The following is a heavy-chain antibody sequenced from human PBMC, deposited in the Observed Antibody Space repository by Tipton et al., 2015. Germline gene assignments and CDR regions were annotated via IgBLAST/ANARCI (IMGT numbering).Heavy chain of an antibody. V-gene: IGHV4-4*02. J-gene: IGHJ4*02. CDR2: MYYGGTT. CDR3: ARVKVATMLYCFDY. CDR1: GVSISSRNW. D-gene: IGHD5-12*01. Sequence: GLVKPSGTLSLTCDVSGVSISSRNWWSWVRQPPGKGLEWIGEMYYGGTTNYNPSLKIRVTMSLDKAKNHFSLRLISVTAADTAIYYCARVKVATMLYCFDYWGQGTLVTVSS.